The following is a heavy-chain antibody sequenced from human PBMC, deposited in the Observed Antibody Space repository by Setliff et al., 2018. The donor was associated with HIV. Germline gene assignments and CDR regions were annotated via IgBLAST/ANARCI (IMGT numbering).Heavy chain of an antibody. CDR1: GFIFSGSD. CDR3: AFRGFGDSLSWFPLRY. D-gene: IGHD3-10*01. Sequence: GSLRLSCAASGFIFSGSDMHWVRQAPGKGLEWVSAITASGGSTYYADSVKGRFTISRDNSKNTLYLQMNSLRAEDTAVYYCAFRGFGDSLSWFPLRYWGQGTLVTVSS. CDR2: ITASGGST. J-gene: IGHJ4*02. V-gene: IGHV3-23*01.